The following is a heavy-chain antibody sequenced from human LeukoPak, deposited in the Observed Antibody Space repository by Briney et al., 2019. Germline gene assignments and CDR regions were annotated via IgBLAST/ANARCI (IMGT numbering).Heavy chain of an antibody. J-gene: IGHJ4*02. CDR3: AKAPELHCSGGSCYMYYFDY. CDR2: ISGSGGST. CDR1: GFTFSSYA. Sequence: GGSLRLPCAASGFTFSSYAMSWVRQAPGKGLEWVSAISGSGGSTYYADSVKGRFTISRDNSKNTLYLQMNSLRAEDTAVYYCAKAPELHCSGGSCYMYYFDYWGQGTLVTVSS. D-gene: IGHD2-15*01. V-gene: IGHV3-23*01.